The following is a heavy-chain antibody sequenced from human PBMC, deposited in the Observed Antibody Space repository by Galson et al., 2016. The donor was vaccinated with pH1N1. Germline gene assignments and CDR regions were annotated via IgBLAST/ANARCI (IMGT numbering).Heavy chain of an antibody. CDR1: GFTFNTYA. J-gene: IGHJ4*02. CDR3: AKSARGLQLWLSLYFDY. V-gene: IGHV3-23*01. D-gene: IGHD5-24*01. CDR2: IRGAGLHT. Sequence: SLRLSCAASGFTFNTYATSWVRQTPGRGLEWVSSIRGAGLHTYYADSVKGRFTISRDNSKNTLFLQMNSLRVDDTAVYFCAKSARGLQLWLSLYFDYWGQGTLVTVSS.